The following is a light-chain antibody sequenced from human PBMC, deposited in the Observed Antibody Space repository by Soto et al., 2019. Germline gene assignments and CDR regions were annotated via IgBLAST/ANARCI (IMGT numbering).Light chain of an antibody. Sequence: DIQMTQSPSSLSASVGDRFTITCRASQSISSYLNWYQQKPGKPPKLLIYAASSLQSGVPSRFSGSGSGTDFTLTISSLQPEDFATYYCQQSYSTPLTFGGGTKVDIK. CDR2: AAS. V-gene: IGKV1-39*01. CDR1: QSISSY. CDR3: QQSYSTPLT. J-gene: IGKJ4*01.